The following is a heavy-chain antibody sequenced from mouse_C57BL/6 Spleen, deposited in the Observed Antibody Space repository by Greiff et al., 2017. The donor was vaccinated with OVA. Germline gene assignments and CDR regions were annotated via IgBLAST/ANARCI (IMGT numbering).Heavy chain of an antibody. Sequence: LVESGAELVKPGASVKLSCKASGYTFTEYTIHWVKQRSGQGLEWIGWFYPGSGSIKYNEKFKDKATLTADKSSSTVYMELSRLTSEDSAVYFCARHEDEGLRREAWFAYWGQGTLVTVSA. J-gene: IGHJ3*01. V-gene: IGHV1-62-2*01. CDR2: FYPGSGSI. D-gene: IGHD2-4*01. CDR3: ARHEDEGLRREAWFAY. CDR1: GYTFTEYT.